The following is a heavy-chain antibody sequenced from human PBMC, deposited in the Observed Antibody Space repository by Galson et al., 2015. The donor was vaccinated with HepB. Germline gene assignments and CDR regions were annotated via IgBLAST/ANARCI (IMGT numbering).Heavy chain of an antibody. CDR1: GFTFSSYG. CDR3: ANLAAAGTPDY. CDR2: ISYDGSNK. Sequence: SLRLSCAAPGFTFSSYGMHWVRQAPGKGLEWVAVISYDGSNKYYADSVKGRFTISRDNSKNTLYLQMNSLRAEDTAVYYCANLAAAGTPDYWGQGTLVTVSS. V-gene: IGHV3-30*18. D-gene: IGHD6-13*01. J-gene: IGHJ4*02.